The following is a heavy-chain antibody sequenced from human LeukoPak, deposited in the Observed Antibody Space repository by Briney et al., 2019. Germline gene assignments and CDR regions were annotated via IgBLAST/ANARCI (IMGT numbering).Heavy chain of an antibody. J-gene: IGHJ6*02. Sequence: GGSLRLSCAVSGFTFDDYAMHWVRQAPGKGLEWVSGISWNSGSIGYADSVKGRFTISRDNAKNSLYLQMNSLRAEDTALYYCAKEEYYYDSSGYYSGYYYGMDVWGQGTTVTVSS. D-gene: IGHD3-22*01. CDR3: AKEEYYYDSSGYYSGYYYGMDV. CDR1: GFTFDDYA. V-gene: IGHV3-9*01. CDR2: ISWNSGSI.